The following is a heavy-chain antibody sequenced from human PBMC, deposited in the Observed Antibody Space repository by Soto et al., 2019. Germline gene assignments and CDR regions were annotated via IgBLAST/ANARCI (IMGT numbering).Heavy chain of an antibody. CDR1: GGSISSGGYY. V-gene: IGHV4-31*03. J-gene: IGHJ4*02. CDR3: AREKMDTAMVTAFDY. D-gene: IGHD5-18*01. CDR2: IYYSGST. Sequence: PSETLSLTCTVSGGSISSGGYYWSWIRQHPGKGLEWIGYIYYSGSTYYNPSLKSRVTISVDTSKNQFSLKLSSVTAADTAVYYCAREKMDTAMVTAFDYWGQGTLVTVSS.